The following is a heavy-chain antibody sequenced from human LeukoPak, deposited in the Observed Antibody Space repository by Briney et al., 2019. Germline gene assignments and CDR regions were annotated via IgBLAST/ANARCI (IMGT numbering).Heavy chain of an antibody. CDR2: IYTSGST. CDR1: GGSISSYY. D-gene: IGHD3-10*01. Sequence: PSETLSLTCTVSGGSISSYYWSWIRQPAGKGLVWIGRIYTSGSTNYNPSLKSRVTMSVDTSKNQFSLKLSSVTAADTAVYYCARVNYGSGSYSWFDPWGQGTLVTVSS. CDR3: ARVNYGSGSYSWFDP. J-gene: IGHJ5*02. V-gene: IGHV4-4*07.